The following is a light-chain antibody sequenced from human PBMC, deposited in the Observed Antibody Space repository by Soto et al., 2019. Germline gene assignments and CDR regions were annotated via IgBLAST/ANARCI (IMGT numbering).Light chain of an antibody. CDR2: GAS. V-gene: IGKV3-20*01. CDR3: QQYDSLPRT. J-gene: IGKJ1*01. Sequence: DIVLTQFPGTLSLSPGERATLSCRTSKSITANYLAWYQQKPGQAPRLLIYGASNRASGIPDRFSGSGSGPDFTLTITRLEPEDCAVYYCQQYDSLPRTFGRGTKVEIK. CDR1: KSITANY.